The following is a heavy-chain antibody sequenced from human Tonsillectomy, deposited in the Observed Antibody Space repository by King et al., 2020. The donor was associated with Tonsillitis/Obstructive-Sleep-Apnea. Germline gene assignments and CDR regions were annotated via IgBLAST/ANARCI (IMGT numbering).Heavy chain of an antibody. CDR3: ARDSPVVPAAIPLGFDY. D-gene: IGHD2-2*02. J-gene: IGHJ4*02. V-gene: IGHV7-4-1*02. CDR2: INTNTGNP. CDR1: GYTFTSYA. Sequence: VQLVESGSELKKPGASVKVSCTASGYTFTSYAINWVRQAPGQGLEWMGWINTNTGNPTYAQGFTGRFVFSLDTSVSTAYLQISSLKAEDTAVYYCARDSPVVPAAIPLGFDYWGQGTLVTVSS.